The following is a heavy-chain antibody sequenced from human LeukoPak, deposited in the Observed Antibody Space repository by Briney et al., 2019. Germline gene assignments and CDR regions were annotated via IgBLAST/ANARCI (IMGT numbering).Heavy chain of an antibody. CDR2: ISSSGSTI. V-gene: IGHV3-11*01. CDR3: ARDFLTGGFDP. CDR1: GFTSSDYY. D-gene: IGHD1-14*01. Sequence: GGSLRLSCAASGFTSSDYYMSWIRQGPGKGLEWVSYISSSGSTIYYADSVKGRFTISRDNAKNSLYLQMNSLRAEDTAVYYCARDFLTGGFDPWGQGTLVTVSS. J-gene: IGHJ5*02.